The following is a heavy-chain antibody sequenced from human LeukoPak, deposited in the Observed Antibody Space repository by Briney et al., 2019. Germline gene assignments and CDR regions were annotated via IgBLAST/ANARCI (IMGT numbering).Heavy chain of an antibody. V-gene: IGHV3-53*01. J-gene: IGHJ4*02. CDR1: GFTVSSNY. Sequence: PGGSLRLSCAVSGFTVSSNYMSWVRQAPGKGLECVSVIYADGSTYYADSVKGRFTISRDNSKNTLYLQMNSLRAEDTAVYYCARDSIAVVGPGYYFDYWGQGTLVTVSS. CDR2: IYADGST. CDR3: ARDSIAVVGPGYYFDY. D-gene: IGHD6-19*01.